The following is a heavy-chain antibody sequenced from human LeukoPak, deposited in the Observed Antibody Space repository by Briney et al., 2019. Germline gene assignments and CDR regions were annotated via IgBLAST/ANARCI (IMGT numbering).Heavy chain of an antibody. CDR2: ISGSGGST. D-gene: IGHD3-22*01. V-gene: IGHV3-23*01. CDR3: ARDRGDSSGYYYGMDV. J-gene: IGHJ6*02. CDR1: GFTFSSYA. Sequence: GGSLRLSCAASGFTFSSYAMSWVRQAPGKGLEWVSAISGSGGSTYYADSVKGRFTISRDNSKNTLYLQMNSLRAEDTAVYYCARDRGDSSGYYYGMDVWGQGTTVTVSS.